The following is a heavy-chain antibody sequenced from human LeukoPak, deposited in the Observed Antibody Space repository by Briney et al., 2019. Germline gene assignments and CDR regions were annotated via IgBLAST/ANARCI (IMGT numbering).Heavy chain of an antibody. Sequence: PGGSLRLSCAASGFNFRNYAVSWVRQAPGKGLEWVSAISGSGGDTYYADSVKGRFTISRDNSKNTVYLQLNSLSTEDTALYYCAKTTTGYSSGRYPGWPVDYWGQGTLVTVSS. J-gene: IGHJ4*02. V-gene: IGHV3-23*01. CDR2: ISGSGGDT. CDR3: AKTTTGYSSGRYPGWPVDY. CDR1: GFNFRNYA. D-gene: IGHD6-19*01.